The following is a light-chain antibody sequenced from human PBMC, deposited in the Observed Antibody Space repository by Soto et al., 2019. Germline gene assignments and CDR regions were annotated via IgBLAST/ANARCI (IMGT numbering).Light chain of an antibody. CDR2: EVT. Sequence: QSALTQPASVSGSPGQSITISCTGTSSDVGNYNYVSWYQQHPGKAPKLIIYEVTSRPSGVSNRFSGSKSGNTASLTVSGLQAEDEADYYYNSYTTNSSLRLFGGGTKLTVL. CDR3: NSYTTNSSLRL. J-gene: IGLJ2*01. V-gene: IGLV2-14*03. CDR1: SSDVGNYNY.